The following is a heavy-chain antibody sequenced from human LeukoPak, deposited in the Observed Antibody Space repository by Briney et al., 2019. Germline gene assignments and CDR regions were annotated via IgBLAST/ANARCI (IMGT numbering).Heavy chain of an antibody. D-gene: IGHD6-13*01. CDR3: ARGRQQLVDY. J-gene: IGHJ4*02. V-gene: IGHV3-30*03. Sequence: PGGSLRLSCAASGFTFNNYGIYWVRQAPGKGLEWVAAISYDGSNKYYADSVKGRFTISRDTSKNTLYLQMNSLRAEDTAVYYCARGRQQLVDYWGQGTLVTVSS. CDR1: GFTFNNYG. CDR2: ISYDGSNK.